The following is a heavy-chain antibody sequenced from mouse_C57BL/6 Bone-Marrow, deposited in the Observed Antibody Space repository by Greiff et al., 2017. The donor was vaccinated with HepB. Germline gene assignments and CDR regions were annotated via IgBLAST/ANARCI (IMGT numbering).Heavy chain of an antibody. V-gene: IGHV7-1*01. D-gene: IGHD2-9*01. J-gene: IGHJ1*03. CDR3: ARDAGPYYGYDGYWYFDV. Sequence: EVQRVESGGGLVQSGRSLRLSCATSGFTFSDFYMEWVRQAPGKGLEWIAASRNKANDYTTEYSASVKGRFIVSRDTSQSILYLQMNALRAEDTAIYYCARDAGPYYGYDGYWYFDVWGTGTTVTVSS. CDR2: SRNKANDYTT. CDR1: GFTFSDFY.